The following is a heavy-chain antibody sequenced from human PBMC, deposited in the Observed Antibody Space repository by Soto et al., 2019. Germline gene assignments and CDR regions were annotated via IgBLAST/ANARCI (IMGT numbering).Heavy chain of an antibody. J-gene: IGHJ6*02. CDR3: ARDLQDYSNYGMDV. Sequence: ASVKVSCKASGYTFTSYAMHWVRQAPGQRLEWVGWINAGNGNTKYSQKFQGRVTITRDTSASTAYMELSSLRSEDTAVYYCARDLQDYSNYGMDVWGQGTTVTVSS. CDR1: GYTFTSYA. CDR2: INAGNGNT. D-gene: IGHD3-10*01. V-gene: IGHV1-3*01.